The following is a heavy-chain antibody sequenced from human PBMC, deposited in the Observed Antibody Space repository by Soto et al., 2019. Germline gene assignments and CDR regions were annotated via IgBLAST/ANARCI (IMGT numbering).Heavy chain of an antibody. J-gene: IGHJ5*02. Sequence: ASVKVSCKASGYTFTGYYMHWVRQAPGQGLEWMGWINPNSGDTNYAQKFQGRATMTSDTSISTAYMELSRLTSDDTAVYFCARRAGSSSVDWFDPWGQGTLVTVSS. CDR2: INPNSGDT. V-gene: IGHV1-2*02. CDR3: ARRAGSSSVDWFDP. CDR1: GYTFTGYY. D-gene: IGHD6-6*01.